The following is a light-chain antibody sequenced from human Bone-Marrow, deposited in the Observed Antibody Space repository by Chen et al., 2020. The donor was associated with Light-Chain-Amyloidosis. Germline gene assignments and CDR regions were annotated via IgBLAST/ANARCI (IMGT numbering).Light chain of an antibody. CDR1: QDITNY. CDR2: AAS. J-gene: IGKJ1*01. V-gene: IGKV1-16*01. Sequence: DIKMTQSPSSLSASVGDRVTITCRASQDITNYLAWFQQRPGKAPKPLISAASSLQSGVPSRFSGRGSKTYFTLTISGLQAEDSATYYCHQYDSYPPTFGQGTKVEI. CDR3: HQYDSYPPT.